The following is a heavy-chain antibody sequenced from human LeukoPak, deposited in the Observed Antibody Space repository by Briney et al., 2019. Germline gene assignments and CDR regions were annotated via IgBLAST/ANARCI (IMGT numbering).Heavy chain of an antibody. D-gene: IGHD3-10*01. J-gene: IGHJ4*02. CDR2: ISYSGST. V-gene: IGHV4-59*01. Sequence: PSETLSLTCTVSDGSISSYYWSWIRQPPGKGLEWIGYISYSGSTNYNPSLKSRVTMSVATSKNQFSLRLNSMTAADTAVYYCARGGTMVRGVFALDYWGQGTLVTVSS. CDR3: ARGGTMVRGVFALDY. CDR1: DGSISSYY.